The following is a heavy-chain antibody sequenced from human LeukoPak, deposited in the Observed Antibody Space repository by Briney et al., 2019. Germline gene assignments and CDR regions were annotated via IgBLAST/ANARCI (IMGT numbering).Heavy chain of an antibody. CDR1: GYTFTTYD. V-gene: IGHV1-8*01. Sequence: ASVKVSCKASGYTFTTYDINWVRQATGQGLEWMGWMNPNSGDTVYAQKFQGRVAMTRDTSISTAYMELSSLRSEDTAVYYCARGVATDYWGQGTLVTVSS. J-gene: IGHJ4*02. CDR3: ARGVATDY. CDR2: MNPNSGDT. D-gene: IGHD5-12*01.